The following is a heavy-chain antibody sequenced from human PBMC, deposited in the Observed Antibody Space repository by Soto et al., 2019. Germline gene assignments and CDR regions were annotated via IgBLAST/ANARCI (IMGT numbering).Heavy chain of an antibody. V-gene: IGHV1-45*02. CDR1: GYTFTYCS. CDR3: ARFWYYGSGSYYILVWFDP. CDR2: ITLYNGNT. J-gene: IGHJ5*02. D-gene: IGHD3-10*01. Sequence: SVKVSCKASGYTFTYCSLHWLQQAPGQGLERMRWITLYNGNTNYAKKFQGRVTITRDMSLRTAYIELSSLRSEDSAVYYWARFWYYGSGSYYILVWFDPWGQGTLVTVSS.